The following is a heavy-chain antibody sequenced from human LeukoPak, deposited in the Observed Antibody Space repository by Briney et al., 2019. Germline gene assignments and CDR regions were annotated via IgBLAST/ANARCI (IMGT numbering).Heavy chain of an antibody. J-gene: IGHJ6*03. CDR3: ARSYCGDRQCYYYYMDV. V-gene: IGHV3-43D*03. Sequence: PGGSLRLSCAASGFTFDDYAMHWVRQAPGKGLEWVSLISWDGGSTYYADSVKGRFTISRDNSKNSLYLQMNSLRAEDTALYYCARSYCGDRQCYYYYMDVWGKGTTVTVSS. CDR2: ISWDGGST. D-gene: IGHD2-21*01. CDR1: GFTFDDYA.